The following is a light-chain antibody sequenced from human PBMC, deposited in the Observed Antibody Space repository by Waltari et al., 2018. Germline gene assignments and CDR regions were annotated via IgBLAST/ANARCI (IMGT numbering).Light chain of an antibody. V-gene: IGKV1-39*01. CDR3: QQSHSVPYT. Sequence: DIQMTQSPSSLSPSVGDRIIITCRASQDINRNLNWYQKQVEKAPKLLIYGASNLQSGVPSRFSGSGSETDYTLIISSLQPEDSASYFCQQSHSVPYTFGQETKLVIK. CDR2: GAS. CDR1: QDINRN. J-gene: IGKJ2*01.